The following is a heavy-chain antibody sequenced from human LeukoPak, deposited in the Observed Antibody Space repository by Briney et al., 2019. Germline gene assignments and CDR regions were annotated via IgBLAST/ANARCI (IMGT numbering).Heavy chain of an antibody. V-gene: IGHV4-59*11. CDR1: GGSISSHY. Sequence: SETLSLTCTVSGGSISSHYWSWIRQPPGEGLEWIGYIYYSGSTNYNPSLKSRVTISVDTSKNQFSLKLSSVTAADTAVYYCARALDGYYDFWSGYYPHGYFDYWGQGTLVTVSS. D-gene: IGHD3-3*01. CDR3: ARALDGYYDFWSGYYPHGYFDY. CDR2: IYYSGST. J-gene: IGHJ4*02.